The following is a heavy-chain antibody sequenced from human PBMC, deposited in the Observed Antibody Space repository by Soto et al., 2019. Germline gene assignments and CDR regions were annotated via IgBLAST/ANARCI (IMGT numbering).Heavy chain of an antibody. CDR3: ARDWPDTYCGGDCPLGYYYHGMDV. D-gene: IGHD2-21*02. CDR1: GFSFNTYY. CDR2: INPSNGFP. V-gene: IGHV1-46*02. J-gene: IGHJ6*02. Sequence: QVQLVQSGAELKKPGASVSLSCKASGFSFNTYYVHWVRQSPGEGLQWMGVINPSNGFPSYPQKFQGRVTMTADTSTTTVYLELSGLKSEDTAVYFCARDWPDTYCGGDCPLGYYYHGMDVWGQGTAVTVSS.